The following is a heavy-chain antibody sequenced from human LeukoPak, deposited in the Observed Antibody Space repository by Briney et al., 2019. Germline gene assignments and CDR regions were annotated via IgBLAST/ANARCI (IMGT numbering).Heavy chain of an antibody. CDR2: IKQDGSEK. CDR3: ARDDQYDFWSGLPPHYYYYMDV. Sequence: GGSLRLACAASGFTFSSYSMSWVSQAPGKGLEWVSNIKQDGSEKYYVDSVKGRFTISRDNAKNSLYLQMNSLRAEDTAVYYCARDDQYDFWSGLPPHYYYYMDVWGKGTTVTVSS. J-gene: IGHJ6*03. CDR1: GFTFSSYS. D-gene: IGHD3-3*01. V-gene: IGHV3-7*01.